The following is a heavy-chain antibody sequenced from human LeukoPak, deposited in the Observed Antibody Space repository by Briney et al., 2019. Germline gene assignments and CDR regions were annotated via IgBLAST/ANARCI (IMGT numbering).Heavy chain of an antibody. D-gene: IGHD1-26*01. CDR1: GFTFSSYA. CDR2: ISYDGSNK. CDR3: ARDLYSGNYYAYFDY. V-gene: IGHV3-30-3*01. Sequence: GGSLRLSCAASGFTFSSYAMHWVRQAPGKGLEWVAVISYDGSNKYYADSVKGRFTISRDNSKNTLYLQMNSLRAEDTAVYYCARDLYSGNYYAYFDYWGQGTLVTVSS. J-gene: IGHJ4*02.